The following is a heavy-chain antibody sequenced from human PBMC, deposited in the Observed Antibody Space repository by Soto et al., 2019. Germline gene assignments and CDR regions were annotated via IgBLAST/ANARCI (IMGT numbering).Heavy chain of an antibody. V-gene: IGHV4-30-4*01. CDR1: GASISSGDYF. CDR3: DREKGYISGPKNFDY. D-gene: IGHD5-18*01. CDR2: IYDSGSS. Sequence: SETLSLTCTVSGASISSGDYFWSWIRQSPGKGLEWIGYIYDSGSSYYNPSLKSRVTMSVDTSKNQFSLELRSVTAADTAVYYCDREKGYISGPKNFDYWGQGTLVTVSS. J-gene: IGHJ4*02.